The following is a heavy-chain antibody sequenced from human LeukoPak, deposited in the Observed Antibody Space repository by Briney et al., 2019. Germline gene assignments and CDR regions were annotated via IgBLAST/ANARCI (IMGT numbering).Heavy chain of an antibody. J-gene: IGHJ5*02. D-gene: IGHD3-3*01. CDR1: GGSISSSSYY. V-gene: IGHV4-39*07. CDR3: ARAADSGWVDP. Sequence: TSETLSLTCTVSGGSISSSSYYWGWIRQPPGKGLEWIGSIYYSGSTYYNPSLKSRVTISVDTSKNQFSLKLSSVTAADTAVYYCARAADSGWVDPWGQGTLVTVSS. CDR2: IYYSGST.